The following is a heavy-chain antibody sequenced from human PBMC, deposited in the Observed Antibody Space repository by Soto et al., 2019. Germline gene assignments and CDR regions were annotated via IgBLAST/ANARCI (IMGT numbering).Heavy chain of an antibody. CDR2: INGGNGNT. D-gene: IGHD4-17*01. V-gene: IGHV1-3*05. CDR3: ARSTSPSTVTLPYYYYGMDV. CDR1: GYSFTDYA. J-gene: IGHJ6*02. Sequence: QVQLVQSGAEEKKPGASVKVSCKASGYSFTDYAVHWVRQAPGQRLEWMGWINGGNGNTKYSQKFQGRVTITRDTSASTAYMDLSSLRSEDTSVYYCARSTSPSTVTLPYYYYGMDVWGQGTTVTVSS.